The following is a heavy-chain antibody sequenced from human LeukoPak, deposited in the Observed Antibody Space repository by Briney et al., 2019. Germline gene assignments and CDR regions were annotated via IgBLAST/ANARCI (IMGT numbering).Heavy chain of an antibody. CDR3: ARWGDYYDSSTNRNFDY. V-gene: IGHV4-38-2*02. Sequence: SETLSLTCTVSGYSISSGYYWGWIRQPPGKGLEWIGNIYASGTTYYNPSLKTRVTISVDTSKNQFSLKLSSVTAADTAVYYCARWGDYYDSSTNRNFDYWGQGTLVTVSS. CDR2: IYASGTT. J-gene: IGHJ4*02. D-gene: IGHD3-22*01. CDR1: GYSISSGYY.